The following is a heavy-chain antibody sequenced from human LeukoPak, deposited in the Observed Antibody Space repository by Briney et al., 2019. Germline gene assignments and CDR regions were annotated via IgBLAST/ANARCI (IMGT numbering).Heavy chain of an antibody. D-gene: IGHD1-26*01. V-gene: IGHV4-34*01. Sequence: SETLSLTCAVYGGSFSGYYWSWIRQPPGKGLEWIGEINHSGSTNYNPSLKSRVTISVDTSKNQFSLKLSSVTAADTAGYYCASPNSGSYRRRYYYYGMDVWGQGTTVTVSS. CDR2: INHSGST. J-gene: IGHJ6*02. CDR3: ASPNSGSYRRRYYYYGMDV. CDR1: GGSFSGYY.